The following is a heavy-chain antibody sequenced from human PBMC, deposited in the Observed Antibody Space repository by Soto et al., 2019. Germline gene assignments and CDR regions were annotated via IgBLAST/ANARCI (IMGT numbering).Heavy chain of an antibody. CDR2: ISYDGSNK. J-gene: IGHJ6*03. CDR3: AKQEDYMLEYYYYYMDV. CDR1: GFTFSSYG. V-gene: IGHV3-30*18. Sequence: QVQLVESGGGVVQPGRSLRLSCAASGFTFSSYGMHWVRQAPGKGLEWVAVISYDGSNKYYADSVKGRFTISRDNSKNTLYLQMNNLRAEDTAVYYCAKQEDYMLEYYYYYMDVWGQGTTVTVSS. D-gene: IGHD4-4*01.